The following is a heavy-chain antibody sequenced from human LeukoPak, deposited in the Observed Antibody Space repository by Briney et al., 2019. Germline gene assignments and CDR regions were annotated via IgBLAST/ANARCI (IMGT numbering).Heavy chain of an antibody. Sequence: PSETLSLTCAVYGGSFSGYYWSWIRQPPGKGLEWIGEINHSGSTNYNPSLKSRVTISVDTSKNQFSLKLSSVTAADTAVYYCARRQTEITSGGVIVTGIDFWGQGTLVTVSS. CDR3: ARRQTEITSGGVIVTGIDF. V-gene: IGHV4-34*01. CDR1: GGSFSGYY. D-gene: IGHD3-16*02. J-gene: IGHJ4*02. CDR2: INHSGST.